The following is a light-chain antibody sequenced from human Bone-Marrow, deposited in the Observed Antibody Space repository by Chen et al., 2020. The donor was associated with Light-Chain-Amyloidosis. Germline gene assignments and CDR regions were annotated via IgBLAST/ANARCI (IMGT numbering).Light chain of an antibody. CDR1: QTVNSNY. CDR2: GAS. CDR3: QQYGSSPWT. J-gene: IGKJ1*01. V-gene: IGKV3-20*01. Sequence: EIVLTQSPGTLSLSPGERATLSCRASQTVNSNYLAWFQQKAGQAPRLLIYGASSRATDIPDRFSGGGSGTDFTLTINRLEPEDFAVYYCQQYGSSPWTFGQGTKVEIK.